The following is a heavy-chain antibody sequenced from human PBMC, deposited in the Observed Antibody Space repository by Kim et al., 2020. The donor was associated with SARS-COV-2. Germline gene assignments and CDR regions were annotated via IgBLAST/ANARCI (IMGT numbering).Heavy chain of an antibody. CDR1: GFTFSSYS. CDR2: ISSSSSYI. CDR3: AREGGVKELRH. V-gene: IGHV3-21*01. J-gene: IGHJ4*02. Sequence: GGSLRLSCAASGFTFSSYSMNWVRQAPGKGLEWVSSISSSSSYINYADSVKGRFTISRDNAKNSLYLQMNSLRAEDTAVYYCAREGGVKELRHWGQGTLVTVSS. D-gene: IGHD1-26*01.